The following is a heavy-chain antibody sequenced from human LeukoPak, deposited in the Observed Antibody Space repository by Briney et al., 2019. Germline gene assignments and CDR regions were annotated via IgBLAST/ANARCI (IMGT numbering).Heavy chain of an antibody. J-gene: IGHJ4*02. V-gene: IGHV1-8*03. CDR3: ARVVPMVRGVPPEGFDY. Sequence: ASVKVSCKASGYTFTSYDINWVRQATGQGLEWMEWMNPNSGNTGYAQKFQGRVTITRNTSISTAYMELSSLRSDDTAVYYCARVVPMVRGVPPEGFDYWGQGTLVTVSS. CDR2: MNPNSGNT. CDR1: GYTFTSYD. D-gene: IGHD3-10*01.